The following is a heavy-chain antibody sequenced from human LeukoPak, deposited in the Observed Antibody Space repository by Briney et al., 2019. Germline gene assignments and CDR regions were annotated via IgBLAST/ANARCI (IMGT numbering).Heavy chain of an antibody. CDR3: ARGTTRLCPDY. J-gene: IGHJ4*02. Sequence: SETLSLTCAVSGYAISSGYYWGWIRQPPGKGLEWIGSFYPGGSTYYNPSLKSRVTMSVDTSKNQLSLNLSSVTAADTAVYYCARGTTRLCPDYWGQGTLVIVSS. CDR2: FYPGGST. CDR1: GYAISSGYY. V-gene: IGHV4-38-2*01. D-gene: IGHD1-7*01.